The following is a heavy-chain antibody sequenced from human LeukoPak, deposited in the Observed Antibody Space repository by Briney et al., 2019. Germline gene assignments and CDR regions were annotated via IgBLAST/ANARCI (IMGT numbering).Heavy chain of an antibody. CDR2: IYYSGST. Sequence: SETLSLTCTVSGGSISSYYWSWIRQPPGKGLEWIGYIYYSGSTNYNPSLKSRVTISVDTSKNQFSLKLSSVTAADTAVYYCARAPWRWEQQLVYFDYWGQGTLVTVSS. CDR1: GGSISSYY. D-gene: IGHD6-13*01. CDR3: ARAPWRWEQQLVYFDY. V-gene: IGHV4-59*01. J-gene: IGHJ4*02.